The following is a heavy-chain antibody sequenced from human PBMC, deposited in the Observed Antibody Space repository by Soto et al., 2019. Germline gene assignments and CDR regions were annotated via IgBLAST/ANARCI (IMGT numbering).Heavy chain of an antibody. Sequence: TLSLTCNVSGGSISSGGFYWSWVRQHPGKGLEWIGYIFYTGTTYYSPSLKSRVTISVDTSEKQFYLKLNSVTAADTAVYYCARDAYSSSGYYYHGMDVWGQGTTVTVSS. D-gene: IGHD6-6*01. V-gene: IGHV4-31*03. CDR2: IFYTGTT. J-gene: IGHJ6*02. CDR3: ARDAYSSSGYYYHGMDV. CDR1: GGSISSGGFY.